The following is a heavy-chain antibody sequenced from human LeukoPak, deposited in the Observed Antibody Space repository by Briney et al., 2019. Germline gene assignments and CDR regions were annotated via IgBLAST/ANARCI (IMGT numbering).Heavy chain of an antibody. V-gene: IGHV4-34*01. Sequence: PSETLSLTCAVYGGSFGGYYWSWIRQPPGKGLEWIGAINHSGSTNYNPSLKSRVTMSVDTSKNQFSLKLSSVTAADTAVYHCARENYDISTDRGYYYYYMDVWGKGTTVTVSS. D-gene: IGHD3-9*01. J-gene: IGHJ6*03. CDR1: GGSFGGYY. CDR2: INHSGST. CDR3: ARENYDISTDRGYYYYYMDV.